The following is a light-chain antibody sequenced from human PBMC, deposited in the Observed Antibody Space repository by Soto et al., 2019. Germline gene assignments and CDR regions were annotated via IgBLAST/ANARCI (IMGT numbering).Light chain of an antibody. CDR2: DAS. J-gene: IGKJ2*01. Sequence: EIVLTQSPATLSLSPGERATLSCRASQSVSSYLAWYQQKPGQAPRLLIYDASNRGTGIPARFSGSGSVTDFTLTISSLDPEDFEVYYCQQRSNWPSYTFGQGTKLEIK. CDR3: QQRSNWPSYT. V-gene: IGKV3-11*01. CDR1: QSVSSY.